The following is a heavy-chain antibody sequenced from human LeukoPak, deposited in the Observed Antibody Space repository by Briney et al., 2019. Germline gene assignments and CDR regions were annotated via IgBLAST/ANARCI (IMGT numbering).Heavy chain of an antibody. CDR3: ARDPSNTSGWMTWFDP. Sequence: GASVKVSCKASGYTFTSHGVSWVRQAPGQGLEWRGWISAYNGDTRFAQKLQGRVSMTTDTSTSTAYMELRSLRSDDTAVYYCARDPSNTSGWMTWFDPWGQGTLVTVSS. V-gene: IGHV1-18*01. J-gene: IGHJ5*02. CDR2: ISAYNGDT. D-gene: IGHD6-19*01. CDR1: GYTFTSHG.